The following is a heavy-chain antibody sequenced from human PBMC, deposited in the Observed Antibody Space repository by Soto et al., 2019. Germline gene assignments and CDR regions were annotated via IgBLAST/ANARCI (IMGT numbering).Heavy chain of an antibody. V-gene: IGHV3-11*06. J-gene: IGHJ4*02. CDR2: ISSSSSYT. CDR1: GFTFSDYY. D-gene: IGHD1-26*01. Sequence: PGGSLRLSCAASGFTFSDYYMSWIRQAPGKGLEWVSYISSSSSYTNYADSLKGRFTISRDNAKNSVYLQMNSLRAEDTAVYYCVRAPTIGAYYFDFWGQGTLVTVSS. CDR3: VRAPTIGAYYFDF.